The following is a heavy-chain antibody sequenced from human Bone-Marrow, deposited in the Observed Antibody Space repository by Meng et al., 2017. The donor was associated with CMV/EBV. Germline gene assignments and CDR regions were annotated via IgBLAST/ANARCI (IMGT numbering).Heavy chain of an antibody. CDR2: INPNSGGT. CDR1: GYTFTGYY. Sequence: ASVKVSCKASGYTFTGYYMHWVRQAPGQGLEWMGWINPNSGGTNYAQKFQGRVTMTRDTSISTAYMELSRLRSDDTAVYYCARDLDIVVVPAALSWFDPWGQGTLVTVSS. CDR3: ARDLDIVVVPAALSWFDP. V-gene: IGHV1-2*02. J-gene: IGHJ5*02. D-gene: IGHD2-2*03.